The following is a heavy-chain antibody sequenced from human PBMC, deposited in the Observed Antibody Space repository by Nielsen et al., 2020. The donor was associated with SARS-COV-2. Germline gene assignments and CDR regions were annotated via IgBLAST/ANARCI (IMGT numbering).Heavy chain of an antibody. Sequence: GESLKISCAASGFTFSSYAMSWVRQAPGKGLEWVSVIYSGGSSTYYADSVKGRFTISRDNSKNSLYLRMDSLRADDTATYFCASSGWLDYWGPGTPVIVSP. J-gene: IGHJ4*02. CDR2: IYSGGSST. D-gene: IGHD6-19*01. CDR3: ASSGWLDY. V-gene: IGHV3-23*03. CDR1: GFTFSSYA.